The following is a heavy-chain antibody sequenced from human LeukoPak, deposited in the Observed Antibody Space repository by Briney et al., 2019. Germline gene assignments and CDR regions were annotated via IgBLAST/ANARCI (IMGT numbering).Heavy chain of an antibody. Sequence: GGSPRLSCAASGFTFSSYAMHWVRQAPGKGLEWVAVISYDGSNKYYADSVKGRFTISRDNSKNTLYLQMNSLRAEDTAVYYCARAALYSSSSGYFDYWGQGTLVTVSS. CDR1: GFTFSSYA. D-gene: IGHD6-6*01. V-gene: IGHV3-30-3*01. CDR2: ISYDGSNK. CDR3: ARAALYSSSSGYFDY. J-gene: IGHJ4*02.